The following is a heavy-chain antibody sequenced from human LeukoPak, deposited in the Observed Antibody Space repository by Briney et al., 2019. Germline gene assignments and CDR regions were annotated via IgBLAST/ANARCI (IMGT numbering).Heavy chain of an antibody. CDR1: GGSISINNYC. CDR2: IYYSGST. CDR3: ARLPRYDFWS. J-gene: IGHJ4*02. Sequence: KPSETLSLTCTVSGGSISINNYCWGWIRQPPGKGLEWIGNIYYSGSTYYNPSLKSRVTISVDTSKNQFSLKLSSVTAADTAVYYCARLPRYDFWSWGQGTLVTVSS. V-gene: IGHV4-39*01. D-gene: IGHD3-3*01.